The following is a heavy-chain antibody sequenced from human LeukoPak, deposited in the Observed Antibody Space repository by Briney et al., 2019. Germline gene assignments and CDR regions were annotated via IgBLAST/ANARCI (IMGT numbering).Heavy chain of an antibody. D-gene: IGHD6-13*01. Sequence: GGSLRLSCAASGFTFSSYEMNWVRQAPGEGLEWVSYISSSGSTIYYADSVKGRFTISRDNAKNSLYLQMNSLRAEDTAVYYCARVSSSWYGDYWGQGTLVTVSS. CDR2: ISSSGSTI. J-gene: IGHJ4*02. CDR1: GFTFSSYE. V-gene: IGHV3-48*03. CDR3: ARVSSSWYGDY.